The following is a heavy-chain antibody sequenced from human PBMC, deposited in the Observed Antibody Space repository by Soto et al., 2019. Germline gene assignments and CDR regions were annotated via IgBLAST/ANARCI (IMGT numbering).Heavy chain of an antibody. Sequence: SETLSLTCAVSGGSISSGGYSWSWIRQPPGKGLEWIGYIYHSGSTYYNPSLKSRVTISVDRSKNQFSLKLSSVTAADTAVYYCARARLRYFDWLSPGWFDPWGQGTLVTVSS. V-gene: IGHV4-30-2*01. D-gene: IGHD3-9*01. CDR1: GGSISSGGYS. J-gene: IGHJ5*02. CDR2: IYHSGST. CDR3: ARARLRYFDWLSPGWFDP.